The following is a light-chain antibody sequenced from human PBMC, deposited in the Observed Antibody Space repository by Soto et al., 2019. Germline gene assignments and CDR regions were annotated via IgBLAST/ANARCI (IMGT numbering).Light chain of an antibody. V-gene: IGKV4-1*01. J-gene: IGKJ1*01. Sequence: DIVMTQSPDSLAVSLGERATINCKSSQSILYNSNNKNYLAWYQQKAGQPPKLLIYWASTRESGVPDRFSGSGVGTDFTLTISRLQAEDVAVYYCQQYHDTPRTFGQGTKVEIK. CDR2: WAS. CDR1: QSILYNSNNKNY. CDR3: QQYHDTPRT.